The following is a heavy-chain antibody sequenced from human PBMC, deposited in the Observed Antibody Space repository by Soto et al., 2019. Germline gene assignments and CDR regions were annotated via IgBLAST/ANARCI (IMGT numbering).Heavy chain of an antibody. CDR2: IIPIFGTA. D-gene: IGHD2-15*01. CDR3: AREMAISGGGGYYYGMDV. CDR1: GGTFSSYA. V-gene: IGHV1-69*13. J-gene: IGHJ6*02. Sequence: SVKVSCKASGGTFSSYAISWVRQAPGQGLEWMGGIIPIFGTANYAQKFQGRVTITADESTSTAYMELSSLRSEDAAVYYCAREMAISGGGGYYYGMDVWGQGTTVTVSS.